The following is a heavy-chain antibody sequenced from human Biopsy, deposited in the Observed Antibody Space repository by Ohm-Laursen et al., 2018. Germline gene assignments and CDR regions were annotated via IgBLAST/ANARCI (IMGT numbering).Heavy chain of an antibody. Sequence: GTLSLTCNVSGDSISIHYWSWIRQPPGKGLEWIGNFYYSGSTNYNPSLKSRITMSLDSSKSQVSLRMNSVTAADTAVYYCARARIRTSGVLIPETYYFDSWGQGTLVTVSS. CDR1: GDSISIHY. V-gene: IGHV4-59*11. CDR2: FYYSGST. J-gene: IGHJ4*02. D-gene: IGHD3-3*01. CDR3: ARARIRTSGVLIPETYYFDS.